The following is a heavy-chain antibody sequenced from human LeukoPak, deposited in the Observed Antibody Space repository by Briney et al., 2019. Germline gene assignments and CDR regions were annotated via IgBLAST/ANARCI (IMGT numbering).Heavy chain of an antibody. J-gene: IGHJ4*02. CDR2: ISASDGTT. CDR3: ARCGAAVTTHFSH. CDR1: GYSFSIYG. Sequence: ASVKASCKASGYSFSIYGITWARQAPGQGLEYLGWISASDGTTNYAQKVQDRVTMTTDTSTSTAYLELRSLRSEDTAVYYCARCGAAVTTHFSHWGQGTLVTVSS. V-gene: IGHV1-18*01. D-gene: IGHD4-17*01.